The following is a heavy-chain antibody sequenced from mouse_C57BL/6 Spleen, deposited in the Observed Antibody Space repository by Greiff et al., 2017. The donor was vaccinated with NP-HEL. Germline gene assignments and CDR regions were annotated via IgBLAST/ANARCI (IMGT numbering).Heavy chain of an antibody. CDR3: ARHHSSGFDY. CDR2: ISSGGSYT. J-gene: IGHJ2*01. D-gene: IGHD3-2*02. Sequence: EVKLMESGGDLVKPGGSLKLSCAASGFTFSSYGMSWVRQTPDKRLEWVATISSGGSYTYYPDSVKGRFTISRDNAKNTLYLQMSSLKSEDTAMYYCARHHSSGFDYWGQGTTLTVSS. CDR1: GFTFSSYG. V-gene: IGHV5-6*01.